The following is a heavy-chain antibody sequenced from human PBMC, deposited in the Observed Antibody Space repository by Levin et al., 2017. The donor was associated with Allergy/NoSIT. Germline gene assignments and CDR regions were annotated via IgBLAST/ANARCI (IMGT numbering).Heavy chain of an antibody. CDR1: GYTLTELS. D-gene: IGHD2-21*02. CDR3: ATEVGTGNRDAFDI. CDR2: LDPDEGET. J-gene: IGHJ3*02. Sequence: GESLKISCKVSGYTLTELSFHWVRQAPGKGLEWMGGLDPDEGETIFAQNFEGRVTLTDDTSTDTAYMERSSLRSEDTAVYYCATEVGTGNRDAFDIWGQGTMVTVSS. V-gene: IGHV1-24*01.